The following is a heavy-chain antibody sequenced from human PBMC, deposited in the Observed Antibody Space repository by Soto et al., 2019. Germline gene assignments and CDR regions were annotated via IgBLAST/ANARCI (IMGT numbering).Heavy chain of an antibody. V-gene: IGHV3-30*18. CDR3: VKDRVPGAYGNYYGMDV. CDR2: ISYDGSDK. CDR1: GFTFNNSG. Sequence: PVGSLRLSCRGSGFTFNNSGMHWVRQAPGKGLEWMAVISYDGSDKYYADSVKGRVIISRDNSKNTLNLEMNSLRAEDTAIYYCVKDRVPGAYGNYYGMDVWGQGTTVTVSS. J-gene: IGHJ6*02. D-gene: IGHD5-12*01.